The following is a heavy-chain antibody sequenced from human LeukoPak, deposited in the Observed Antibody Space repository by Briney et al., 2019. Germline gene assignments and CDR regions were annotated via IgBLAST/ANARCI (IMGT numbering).Heavy chain of an antibody. V-gene: IGHV3-43*01. J-gene: IGHJ4*02. CDR3: AKVSAGGGYFDY. D-gene: IGHD1-14*01. CDR1: GFTLDDYT. Sequence: RGSLRLSCAASGFTLDDYTMHWVRRAPGKGLEGVSLISWDGGSTYYADSVKGRFTISRDNSKSSLYLQMNSLRTEDTALYYCAKVSAGGGYFDYWGQGPLVTVSS. CDR2: ISWDGGST.